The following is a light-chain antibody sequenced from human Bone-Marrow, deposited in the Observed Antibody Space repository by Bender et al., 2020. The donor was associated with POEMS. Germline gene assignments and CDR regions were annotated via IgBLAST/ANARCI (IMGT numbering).Light chain of an antibody. Sequence: SYELTQPPSVSVSPGQTAKITCSGDTLPKQYAYWYQQKPGQAPVMVIHKDTERPSGIPERFSGSSSGTTVTLAITGVQAEDEADYYCQSTGSSGTLAVVFGGGTKLTVL. CDR1: TLPKQY. CDR3: QSTGSSGTLAVV. CDR2: KDT. J-gene: IGLJ2*01. V-gene: IGLV3-25*03.